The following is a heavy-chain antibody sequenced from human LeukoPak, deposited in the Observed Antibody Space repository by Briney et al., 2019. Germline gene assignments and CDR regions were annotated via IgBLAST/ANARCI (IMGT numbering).Heavy chain of an antibody. V-gene: IGHV3-7*03. CDR1: GFTFSSYW. Sequence: PGGTLRLSCAASGFTFSSYWMTWVRQAPEKGLEWVANIKQDGSERNYVDSVKGRFTISRDNAKNSLYLQMNTLRDEATAVYYCATGAGCGYWGQGTLVTVSS. CDR3: ATGAGCGY. CDR2: IKQDGSER. J-gene: IGHJ4*02. D-gene: IGHD6-19*01.